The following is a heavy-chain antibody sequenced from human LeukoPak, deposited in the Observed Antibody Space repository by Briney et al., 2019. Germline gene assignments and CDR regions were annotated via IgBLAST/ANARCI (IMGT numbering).Heavy chain of an antibody. CDR1: GFTFSAFA. J-gene: IGHJ3*02. D-gene: IGHD5-12*01. Sequence: GGSLRLSCAASGFTFSAFAMHWARQAPGKGLEWVAAISYDASNKYYAVSVRGRFTISRDNSRNTLFLQMNSLRADDTAVYYCARGTTDIVAVISDAFDIWGQGTVVTVSS. CDR3: ARGTTDIVAVISDAFDI. CDR2: ISYDASNK. V-gene: IGHV3-30-3*01.